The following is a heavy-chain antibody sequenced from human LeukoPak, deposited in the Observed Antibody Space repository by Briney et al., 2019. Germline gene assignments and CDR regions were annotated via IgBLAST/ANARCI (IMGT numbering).Heavy chain of an antibody. CDR2: ISYDGSNK. CDR1: GFTFSSYA. J-gene: IGHJ6*02. V-gene: IGHV3-30-3*01. Sequence: PGGSLRLSCAASGFTFSSYAMHWVRQAPGKGLEWVAVISYDGSNKYYADSVKGRFTISRDNSKNTLYLQMNSLRAEDTAVYYCAKDPKSPYGMDVWGQGTTVTVSS. CDR3: AKDPKSPYGMDV.